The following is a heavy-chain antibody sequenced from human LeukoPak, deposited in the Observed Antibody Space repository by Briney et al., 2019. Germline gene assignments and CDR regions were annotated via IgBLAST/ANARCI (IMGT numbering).Heavy chain of an antibody. J-gene: IGHJ4*02. CDR2: ISSSSSSI. Sequence: GGSLRLSCAASGFTFSSYSMKWVRQAPGKGLEWGSSISSSSSSIYYADSVKGRFTISRDNSKNTLYLQMNSLRAEDTAVYYCARDWGGSPYFDYWGQGTLVTVSS. CDR1: GFTFSSYS. CDR3: ARDWGGSPYFDY. D-gene: IGHD3-3*01. V-gene: IGHV3-21*01.